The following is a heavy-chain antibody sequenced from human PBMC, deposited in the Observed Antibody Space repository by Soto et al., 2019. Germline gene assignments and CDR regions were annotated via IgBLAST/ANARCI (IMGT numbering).Heavy chain of an antibody. CDR2: VIPIFDIT. Sequence: QVQLVQSGSEVKKPGSSVKVSCKASGDTFSIYTISWVRQAPGQGLEWMGRVIPIFDITSYTQRFQGRVTITADKSTTTGYMELSSLRSEDTAVYYCARDRDNSNWPNFDFWGQGTLVTVSS. CDR1: GDTFSIYT. V-gene: IGHV1-69*02. J-gene: IGHJ4*02. CDR3: ARDRDNSNWPNFDF. D-gene: IGHD6-13*01.